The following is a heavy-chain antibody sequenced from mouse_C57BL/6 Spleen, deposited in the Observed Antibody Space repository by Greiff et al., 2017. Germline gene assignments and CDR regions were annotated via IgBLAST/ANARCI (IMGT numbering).Heavy chain of an antibody. J-gene: IGHJ1*03. Sequence: VQLQQPGAELVKPGASVKVSCKASGYTITSYWMHWVKQRPGQGLEWIGRIHPSDSDTNYNQKFKGKATLTVDKSSSTAYMQLSSLTSEDSAVYYCAIWGLTGERWYFDVWGTGTTVTVSS. CDR2: IHPSDSDT. CDR1: GYTITSYW. CDR3: AIWGLTGERWYFDV. D-gene: IGHD4-1*01. V-gene: IGHV1-74*01.